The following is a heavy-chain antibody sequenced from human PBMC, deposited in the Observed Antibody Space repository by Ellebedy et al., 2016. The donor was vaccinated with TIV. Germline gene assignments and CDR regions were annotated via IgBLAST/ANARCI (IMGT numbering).Heavy chain of an antibody. Sequence: GASLKISCTTSGFTFRDYGLSWFRQAPGKGLEWVGLIRSKPYGGTTEYAASVQGRFIISRDDSKSIAYLQMNSLRTEDTAVYYCTKDSVSWYDFDAWGQGALVTVSS. V-gene: IGHV3-49*03. CDR1: GFTFRDYG. J-gene: IGHJ4*02. D-gene: IGHD6-13*01. CDR2: IRSKPYGGTT. CDR3: TKDSVSWYDFDA.